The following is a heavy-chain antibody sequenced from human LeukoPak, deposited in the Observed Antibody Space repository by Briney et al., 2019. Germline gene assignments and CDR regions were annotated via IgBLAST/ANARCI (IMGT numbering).Heavy chain of an antibody. CDR3: ARDSDSSGYYSFDY. J-gene: IGHJ4*02. D-gene: IGHD3-22*01. CDR1: GFTFSSYW. CDR2: INSDGSST. Sequence: PGGSLRLSCAASGFTFSSYWMHWVRQAPGKGLVWVSRINSDGSSTTYADSVKGRFTISRDNAKNTLYVQMNSLRAEDTAVYYCARDSDSSGYYSFDYWGQGIPVTVSS. V-gene: IGHV3-74*01.